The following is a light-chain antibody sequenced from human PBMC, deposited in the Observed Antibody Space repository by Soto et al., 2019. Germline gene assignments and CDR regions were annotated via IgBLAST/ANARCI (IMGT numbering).Light chain of an antibody. CDR2: SAS. Sequence: DIPMTQCPSAHSASVGDTVTITCRASQNIRSHLNWYQQKPGKAPELLIYSASRLQSGVPSRFGGSGSGTDFTLTISDLQPEDFATYYCQQSSTTPPITFGLGTRLEI. CDR3: QQSSTTPPIT. CDR1: QNIRSH. J-gene: IGKJ5*01. V-gene: IGKV1-39*01.